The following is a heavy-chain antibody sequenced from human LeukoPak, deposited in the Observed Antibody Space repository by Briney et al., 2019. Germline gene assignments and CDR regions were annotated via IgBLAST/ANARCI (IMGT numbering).Heavy chain of an antibody. D-gene: IGHD2-21*02. CDR2: IYYTGST. V-gene: IGHV4-59*02. J-gene: IGHJ3*02. Sequence: SETLSLTCTVSGGSVSSHYWNWIRQPPGEGLEWIGYIYYTGSTNYNPSLKSRATISLDTSKNQFSLKLRSVTAADTAVYYCARRVVVVTANDKSDAFDMWGQGTVVTVSS. CDR3: ARRVVVVTANDKSDAFDM. CDR1: GGSVSSHY.